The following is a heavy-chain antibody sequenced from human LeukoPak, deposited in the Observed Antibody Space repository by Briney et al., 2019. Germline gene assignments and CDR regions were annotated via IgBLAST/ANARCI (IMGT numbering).Heavy chain of an antibody. Sequence: RPSETLSLTCAVSGGSFTSHNWWNWVRQPPGKGLAWIGDIYHSGSTNYNPSLKSRVTISIDKSKNQFSLNLISVTAADTAVYYCARSPIVAANTWHAFDIWGQGTMVTVSS. D-gene: IGHD6-13*01. CDR2: IYHSGST. J-gene: IGHJ3*02. CDR3: ARSPIVAANTWHAFDI. CDR1: GGSFTSHNW. V-gene: IGHV4-4*02.